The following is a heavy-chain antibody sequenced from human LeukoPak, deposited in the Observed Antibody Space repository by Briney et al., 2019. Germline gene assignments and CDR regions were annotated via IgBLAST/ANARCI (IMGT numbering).Heavy chain of an antibody. D-gene: IGHD6-25*01. V-gene: IGHV3-9*01. Sequence: GGSLRLSCVASGFTFDDYGMHWVRQAPGKGLEWVSGISYNRDGIGYADSVKGRFTVSRDNAKNSLYLQMNSLRSEDTALYYCAKGAAAGIRGYFDYWGQGILVTVSS. CDR3: AKGAAAGIRGYFDY. CDR2: ISYNRDGI. CDR1: GFTFDDYG. J-gene: IGHJ4*02.